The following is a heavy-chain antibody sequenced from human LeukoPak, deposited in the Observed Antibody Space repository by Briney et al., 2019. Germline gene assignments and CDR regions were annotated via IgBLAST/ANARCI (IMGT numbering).Heavy chain of an antibody. V-gene: IGHV3-64*01. D-gene: IGHD6-19*01. CDR2: ISGNGGST. Sequence: GGSLRLSCAASGFTFSSYSMNWVRQAPGKGLEYVSAISGNGGSTYYANSVKGRFTISRDNSKNTLYLQMGSLRAEDMAVYYCARGSGWTLFDYWGQGTLVTASS. CDR3: ARGSGWTLFDY. CDR1: GFTFSSYS. J-gene: IGHJ4*02.